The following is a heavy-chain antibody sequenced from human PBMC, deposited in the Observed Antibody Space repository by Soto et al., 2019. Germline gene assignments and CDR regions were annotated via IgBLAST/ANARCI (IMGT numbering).Heavy chain of an antibody. CDR3: ARHFSAVGRRGYSDY. CDR1: GASMSTSAYY. Sequence: QVQLQESGPGLVKPSETLSLNCSVSGASMSTSAYYWSWVRQHPGKGLEWIGYIYYSGSTFYNPSLKSRVTISIDTSKRQFSLRMTSVLAADTAVYYCARHFSAVGRRGYSDYWGPGTLVTVSP. V-gene: IGHV4-31*02. D-gene: IGHD3-3*02. J-gene: IGHJ4*02. CDR2: IYYSGST.